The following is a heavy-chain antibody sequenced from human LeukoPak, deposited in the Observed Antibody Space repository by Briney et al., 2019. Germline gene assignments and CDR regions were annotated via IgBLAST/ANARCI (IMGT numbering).Heavy chain of an antibody. CDR1: GYTFTSYG. CDR2: ISAYNGNT. Sequence: ASVKVSCKAFGYTFTSYGISWVRQAPGQGLKWMGWISAYNGNTNYAQKLQGRVTMTPDTSTSTAYMELRSLRSDDTAVYYCERDRGGSYLDYWGQGTLVTVSS. D-gene: IGHD3-16*01. V-gene: IGHV1-18*01. J-gene: IGHJ4*02. CDR3: ERDRGGSYLDY.